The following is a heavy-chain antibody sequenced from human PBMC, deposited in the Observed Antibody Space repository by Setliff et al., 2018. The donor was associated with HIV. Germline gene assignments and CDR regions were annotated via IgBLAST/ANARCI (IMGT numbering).Heavy chain of an antibody. J-gene: IGHJ4*02. CDR1: GGSFSGYY. CDR2: INHSGNT. CDR3: ASQYCSAGSCYSDY. Sequence: SETLSLTCAFNGGSFSGYYWMWIRQSPGEGLEWIGEINHSGNTNYNPSLNSRVTTSVDKSKNQFSLKLSSVTAADTAMYYCASQYCSAGSCYSDYWGQGTLVTVSS. D-gene: IGHD2-15*01. V-gene: IGHV4-34*01.